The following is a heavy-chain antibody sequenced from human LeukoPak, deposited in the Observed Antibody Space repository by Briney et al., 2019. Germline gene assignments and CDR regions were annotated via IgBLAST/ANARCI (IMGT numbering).Heavy chain of an antibody. CDR2: INHSWST. D-gene: IGHD4-17*01. V-gene: IGHV4-38-2*02. CDR1: GYSISKSFY. Sequence: SETLSLTCTVSGYSISKSFYWAWMRPSPGKGLEWIVSINHSWSTYYNPSLKSRVTISVDTSKNQFSLKLTSVTAADTAVYYCARAPGTTFDYWGHGNMVTVSS. J-gene: IGHJ4*01. CDR3: ARAPGTTFDY.